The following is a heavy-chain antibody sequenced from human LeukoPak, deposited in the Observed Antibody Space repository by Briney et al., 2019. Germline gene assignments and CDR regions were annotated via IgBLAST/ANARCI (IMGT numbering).Heavy chain of an antibody. CDR2: ISGSGGST. V-gene: IGHV3-23*01. CDR1: GFTFSSYA. CDR3: TTDSSGWYSY. Sequence: PGGSLRLSCAASGFTFSSYAMSWVRQAPGKGLEWVSAISGSGGSTYYADSVKGRFTISRDNSKNTLYLQMNSLKTEDTAVYYCTTDSSGWYSYWGQGTLVTVSS. J-gene: IGHJ4*02. D-gene: IGHD6-19*01.